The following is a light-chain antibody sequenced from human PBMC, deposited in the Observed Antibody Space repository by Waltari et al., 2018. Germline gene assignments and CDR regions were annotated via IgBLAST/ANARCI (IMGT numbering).Light chain of an antibody. V-gene: IGKV3D-15*01. CDR3: QQYNDWPLLT. CDR1: ESVSVD. Sequence: EVVMTQSPATLSVSPGDRATLSCRASESVSVDLAWYQQRPGQAPRLLVYGADTRATGVPARFSGRGSGTEFTPTISSLQSEDFAVYYCQQYNDWPLLTFGGGTRVEIK. J-gene: IGKJ4*01. CDR2: GAD.